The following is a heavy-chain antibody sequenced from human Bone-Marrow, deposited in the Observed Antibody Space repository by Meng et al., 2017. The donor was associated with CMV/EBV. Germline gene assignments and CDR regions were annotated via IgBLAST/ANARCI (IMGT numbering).Heavy chain of an antibody. V-gene: IGHV1-46*01. CDR2: INPSGGST. D-gene: IGHD2-15*01. J-gene: IGHJ6*01. CDR3: ARERMGSYYYYGMDV. Sequence: ASVKVSCKASGYTFTSYYMHWVRQAPGQGLEWMGIINPSGGSTSYAQKFQGRVTMTRDTSTSTVYMELSSLRSEDTAVYYCARERMGSYYYYGMDVWGQGTTVTGSS. CDR1: GYTFTSYY.